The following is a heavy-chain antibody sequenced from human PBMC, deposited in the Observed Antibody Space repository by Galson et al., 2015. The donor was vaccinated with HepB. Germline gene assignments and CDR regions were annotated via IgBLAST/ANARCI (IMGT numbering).Heavy chain of an antibody. CDR3: AHKRQQVADPFDI. CDR1: GLSVSTSGVG. J-gene: IGHJ3*02. V-gene: IGHV2-5*05. Sequence: PALVKPTQTLTLTCTVSGLSVSTSGVGVGWIRQPPGKALEWLALIYWDDDKRYGPSLKTRLTITKDTAKNQVVLRMTNVGPVDTATYYCAHKRQQVADPFDIWGQGTMVTVSS. CDR2: IYWDDDK. D-gene: IGHD2-15*01.